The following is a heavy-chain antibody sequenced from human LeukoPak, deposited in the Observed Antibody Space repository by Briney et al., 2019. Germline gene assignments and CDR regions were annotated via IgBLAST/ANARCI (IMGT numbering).Heavy chain of an antibody. J-gene: IGHJ4*02. CDR1: GFTFSSYL. V-gene: IGHV3-7*01. Sequence: PGGSLRLSCAAPGFTFSSYLMSWVRQAPGKGLEWVANIKQDGSEKYYVDSVKGRFTISRDNAKNSLYLQMNSLRAEDTAAYYCVVPTAIDYWGQGTLVTVSS. CDR2: IKQDGSEK. CDR3: VVPTAIDY. D-gene: IGHD2-2*01.